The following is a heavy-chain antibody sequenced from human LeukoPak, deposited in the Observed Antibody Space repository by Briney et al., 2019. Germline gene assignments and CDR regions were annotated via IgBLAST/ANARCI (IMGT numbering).Heavy chain of an antibody. J-gene: IGHJ4*02. CDR2: INHSGST. Sequence: ASETLSLTCTVSGGSISSGGYYWSWIRQPPGKGLEWIGEINHSGSTNYNPSLKSRVTISVDTSKNQFSLKLSSVTAADTAVYYCARVIRFGSTYFDYWGQGTLVTVSS. CDR3: ARVIRFGSTYFDY. CDR1: GGSISSGGYY. V-gene: IGHV4-61*08. D-gene: IGHD3-16*01.